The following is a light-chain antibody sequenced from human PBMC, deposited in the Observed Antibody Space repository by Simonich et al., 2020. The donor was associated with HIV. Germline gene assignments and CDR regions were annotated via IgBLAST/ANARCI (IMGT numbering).Light chain of an antibody. CDR2: DAS. CDR1: QSVSSN. Sequence: EIVMTQSPATLSVSPGERATLSCRASQSVSSNLAWYQQKPGQAPRLLIYDASSRATGIPDRFSGSGSGTHFTLTISRLEPEDFALYYCQQYGRSPYTFGQGTKLEIK. V-gene: IGKV3-20*01. CDR3: QQYGRSPYT. J-gene: IGKJ2*01.